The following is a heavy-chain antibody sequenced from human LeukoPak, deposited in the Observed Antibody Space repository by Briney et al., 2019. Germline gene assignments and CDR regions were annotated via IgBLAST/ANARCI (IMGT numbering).Heavy chain of an antibody. CDR1: GFSFSIHW. CDR3: AKEEWFRFDI. Sequence: SGGSLRLSCAASGFSFSIHWMSWVRQAPGKGLERVAKINPDGSGKYYVDSVKGRFTISRDNAKNSVYLQMNSPRADDTAVYFCAKEEWFRFDIWGQGTSVTVSS. V-gene: IGHV3-7*03. D-gene: IGHD3-10*01. J-gene: IGHJ4*02. CDR2: INPDGSGK.